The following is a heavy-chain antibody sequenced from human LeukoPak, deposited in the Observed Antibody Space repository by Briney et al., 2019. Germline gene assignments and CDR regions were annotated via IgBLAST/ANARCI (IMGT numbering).Heavy chain of an antibody. J-gene: IGHJ6*03. CDR2: MNPNSGNT. Sequence: GASVKVSCKASGYTFTSYDINWVRQATGQGLEWVGWMNPNSGNTAYAQKLQGRVTMTTDTSTSTAYMELRSLRSDDTAVYYCARAPPLDCGGDCLQLGYYYYYMDVWGKGTTVTISS. V-gene: IGHV1-8*02. CDR3: ARAPPLDCGGDCLQLGYYYYYMDV. D-gene: IGHD2-21*02. CDR1: GYTFTSYD.